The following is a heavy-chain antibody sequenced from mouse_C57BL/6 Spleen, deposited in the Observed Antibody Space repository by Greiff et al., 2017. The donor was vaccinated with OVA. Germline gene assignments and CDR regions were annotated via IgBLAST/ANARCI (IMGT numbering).Heavy chain of an antibody. V-gene: IGHV1-26*01. J-gene: IGHJ3*01. Sequence: VQLQQSGPELVKPGASVKISCKASGYTFTDYYMNWVKQSPGKSLEWIGDINPNNGGTSYNQKFKGKATLTVDKSSSTAYMELRSLTSEDSAVYYCARWGSYFAYWGQGTLVTVSA. D-gene: IGHD1-1*02. CDR3: ARWGSYFAY. CDR2: INPNNGGT. CDR1: GYTFTDYY.